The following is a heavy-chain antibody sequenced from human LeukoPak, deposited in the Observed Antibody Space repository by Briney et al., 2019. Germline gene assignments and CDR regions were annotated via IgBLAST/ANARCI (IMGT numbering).Heavy chain of an antibody. V-gene: IGHV3-9*01. Sequence: GGSLRLSCAASGFTFDDYAMHWVRQAPGKGLEWVSGISWNSANMVYEDSVKGRFTISRDNAKNSLYLQVNSLRAEDTAVYYCARGSNSGTYYGSEYFQHWGQGTLVPVSS. CDR2: ISWNSANM. D-gene: IGHD1-26*01. CDR1: GFTFDDYA. J-gene: IGHJ1*01. CDR3: ARGSNSGTYYGSEYFQH.